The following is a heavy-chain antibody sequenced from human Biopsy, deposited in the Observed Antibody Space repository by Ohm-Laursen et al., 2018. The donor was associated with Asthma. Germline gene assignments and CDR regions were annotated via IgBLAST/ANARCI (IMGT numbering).Heavy chain of an antibody. CDR3: ARHWDWGSFFDY. Sequence: SQTLSLTCTVSGGSMSSSSYYWGWIRQPPGKGLEWMGSISYTGSAYHNPSLESRVPISVDTSKNHFSLKLSSVTAADTAVYYCARHWDWGSFFDYWGQGTPVTVSS. J-gene: IGHJ4*02. CDR1: GGSMSSSSYY. CDR2: ISYTGSA. D-gene: IGHD7-27*01. V-gene: IGHV4-39*01.